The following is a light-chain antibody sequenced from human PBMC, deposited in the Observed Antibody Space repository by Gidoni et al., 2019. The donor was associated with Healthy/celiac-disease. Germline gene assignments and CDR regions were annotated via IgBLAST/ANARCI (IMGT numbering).Light chain of an antibody. Sequence: DIQMTQSLSSLSESVGDRVTITCRASQSIRSYLNWYQQKPGKAPKLLIYAASSLQSGVPSRFSGSGSGTDFTLTISSLQPEDFATYYCQQSYSTLRKTFGQGTKVEIK. CDR2: AAS. CDR3: QQSYSTLRKT. CDR1: QSIRSY. V-gene: IGKV1-39*01. J-gene: IGKJ1*01.